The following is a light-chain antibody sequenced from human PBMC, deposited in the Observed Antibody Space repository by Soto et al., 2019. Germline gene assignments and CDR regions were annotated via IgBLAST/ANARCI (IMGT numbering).Light chain of an antibody. Sequence: QSVLTQPASMSGSPGQSVTISCTGTSSDVGGYNYVSWYQHHPGKAPRLLIYEVFKRPSGVPNRFSGSKSGNRASLTVSGLQAEDEADYYCSSYAGYNNFVFGTGTKVTVL. CDR2: EVF. V-gene: IGLV2-8*01. CDR3: SSYAGYNNFV. CDR1: SSDVGGYNY. J-gene: IGLJ1*01.